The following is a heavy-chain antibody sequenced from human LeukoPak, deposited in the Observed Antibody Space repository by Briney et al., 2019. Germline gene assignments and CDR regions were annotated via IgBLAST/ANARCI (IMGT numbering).Heavy chain of an antibody. CDR2: IKQDGSEK. V-gene: IGHV3-7*01. D-gene: IGHD1-26*01. J-gene: IGHJ4*02. CDR1: GFNVSRNY. CDR3: ARERSGSSYYFDY. Sequence: PGGSLRLSCAASGFNVSRNYMSWVRQAPGKGLEWVANIKQDGSEKYYVDSVKGRFTISGDNAKNSLYLQMNSLRAEDTAVYYCARERSGSSYYFDYWGQGTLVTVSS.